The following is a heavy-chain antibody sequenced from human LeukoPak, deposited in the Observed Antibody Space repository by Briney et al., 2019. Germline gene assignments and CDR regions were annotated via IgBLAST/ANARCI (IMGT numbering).Heavy chain of an antibody. CDR3: TTADVLRYFDWLLEFDY. CDR2: NKSKTDGGTT. J-gene: IGHJ4*02. Sequence: GGSLRLSCAASGFTFSNAWMSWVRQAPGKGLEWVGRNKSKTDGGTTDYAAPVKGRFTISRDDSKNTLYLQMNSLKTEDTAVYYCTTADVLRYFDWLLEFDYWGQGTLVTVSS. CDR1: GFTFSNAW. D-gene: IGHD3-9*01. V-gene: IGHV3-15*01.